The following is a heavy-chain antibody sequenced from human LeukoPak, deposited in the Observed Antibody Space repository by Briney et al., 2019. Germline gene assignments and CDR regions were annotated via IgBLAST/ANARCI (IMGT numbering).Heavy chain of an antibody. CDR2: IYPGDSDT. D-gene: IGHD3-22*01. V-gene: IGHV5-51*01. CDR3: ARHPLMAYYFDSSGYPMEYYFDY. Sequence: GESLKISCKGSGYSFTSYWIGCVRQMPGKGLEWMGIIYPGDSDTRYSPSFQGQVNISADKSSSTAYLQWSSLKASDTAMYYCARHPLMAYYFDSSGYPMEYYFDYWGQGTLVTVSS. J-gene: IGHJ4*02. CDR1: GYSFTSYW.